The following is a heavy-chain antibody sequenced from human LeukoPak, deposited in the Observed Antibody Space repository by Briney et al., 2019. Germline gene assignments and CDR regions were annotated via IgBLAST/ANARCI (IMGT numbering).Heavy chain of an antibody. CDR1: GGSISSSSYY. CDR3: ARRRGFYYDSSGKDYYYYYMDV. J-gene: IGHJ6*03. V-gene: IGHV4-39*01. D-gene: IGHD3-22*01. Sequence: SETLSLTCTVSGGSISSSSYYWGWIRQPPGKGLEWIGSIYYSGSTYYNPSLKSRVTISVDTSKNQFSLKLSSVTAADTAVYYCARRRGFYYDSSGKDYYYYYMDVWGKGTTVTVSS. CDR2: IYYSGST.